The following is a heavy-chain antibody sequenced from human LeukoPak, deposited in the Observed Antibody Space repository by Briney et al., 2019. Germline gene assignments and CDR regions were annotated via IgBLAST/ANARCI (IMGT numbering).Heavy chain of an antibody. CDR1: GFTFSSYG. Sequence: GGSLRLSCAASGFTFSSYGMHWVRQAPGKGLEWVAVISYDGSNKYYADSVKGRFTISRDNSKNTLYLQMNSLRAEDTAVYYCAKDHPLAGAPDYWGQGTLVTVSS. CDR3: AKDHPLAGAPDY. V-gene: IGHV3-30*18. D-gene: IGHD1-26*01. J-gene: IGHJ4*02. CDR2: ISYDGSNK.